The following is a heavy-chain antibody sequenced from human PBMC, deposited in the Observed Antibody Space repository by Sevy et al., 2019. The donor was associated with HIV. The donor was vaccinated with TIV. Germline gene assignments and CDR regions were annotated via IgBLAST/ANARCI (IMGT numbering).Heavy chain of an antibody. D-gene: IGHD4-17*01. CDR1: GFTFSDYY. CDR3: ARSRSNYADNYFDY. Sequence: GGSLRLSCAASGFTFSDYYMTWIRQSPGKGLQWISYISSGSSYTNYADSVKGRFTISRDNAKNSLYLEIHTLRPEDTAVYYCARSRSNYADNYFDYWGQGTVVTVSS. V-gene: IGHV3-11*06. J-gene: IGHJ4*02. CDR2: ISSGSSYT.